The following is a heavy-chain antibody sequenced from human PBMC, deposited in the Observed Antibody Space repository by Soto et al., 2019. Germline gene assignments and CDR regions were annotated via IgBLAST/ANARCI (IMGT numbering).Heavy chain of an antibody. CDR3: VIEMITLFFDY. Sequence: EVQLVQSGGVVAQPGGSLRLSCAASGFTFKKYTMHWVRQAPGKGLEWVCLVNGKGDVYYADSVKGRFTVSRDNKRNSVSLQIESLRVEDTALYYCVIEMITLFFDYWGQGSLVTVSS. D-gene: IGHD3-16*01. J-gene: IGHJ4*02. CDR2: VNGKGDV. V-gene: IGHV3-43*01. CDR1: GFTFKKYT.